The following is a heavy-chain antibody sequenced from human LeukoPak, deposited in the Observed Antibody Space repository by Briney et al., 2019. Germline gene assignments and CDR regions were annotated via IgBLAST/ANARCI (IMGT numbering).Heavy chain of an antibody. V-gene: IGHV1-69*13. D-gene: IGHD3-16*01. J-gene: IGHJ3*02. CDR3: ARDSRFPTVAFDI. Sequence: SVKVSCKASGGTFSSYAISWVRQAPGQGLEWMGGIIPIFGTANYAQKFQGRVTITADESTSTAYMELSSLRSEDTAVYYCARDSRFPTVAFDIWGQGTMVTVSS. CDR1: GGTFSSYA. CDR2: IIPIFGTA.